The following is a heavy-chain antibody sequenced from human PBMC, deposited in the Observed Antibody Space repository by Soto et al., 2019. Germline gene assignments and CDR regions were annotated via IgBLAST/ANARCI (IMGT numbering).Heavy chain of an antibody. CDR3: ARGDYDDSSGNNWFDP. D-gene: IGHD3-22*01. J-gene: IGHJ5*02. CDR1: GGSISSGDYY. Sequence: SETLSLTCTVSGGSISSGDYYWSWIRQPPGKGLEWIGYIYYSGSTYYNPSLKSRVTISVDTSKNQFSLKLSSVTAADTAVYYCARGDYDDSSGNNWFDPWGQGTLVTVSS. CDR2: IYYSGST. V-gene: IGHV4-30-4*01.